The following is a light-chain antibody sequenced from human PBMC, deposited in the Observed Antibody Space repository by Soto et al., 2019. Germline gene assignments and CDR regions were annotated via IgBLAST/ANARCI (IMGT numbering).Light chain of an antibody. Sequence: DIQMTQSPSTLSASVGDRITITCRASQSISSSLAWYQQKPGKAPKLLIYMASNLQSGVPSRFGGAGSGTEFTLTISSLQPDDFATNYCQQYNTYARTFGQGTKVEI. V-gene: IGKV1-5*03. CDR2: MAS. CDR3: QQYNTYART. CDR1: QSISSS. J-gene: IGKJ1*01.